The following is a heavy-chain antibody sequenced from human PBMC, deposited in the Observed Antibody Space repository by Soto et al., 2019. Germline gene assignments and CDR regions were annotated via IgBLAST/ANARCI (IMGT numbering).Heavy chain of an antibody. Sequence: SETLSLTCTVSGGSISSGGYYWSWIRQHPGKGLEWIGYIYYSGSTYYNPSLKSRVTISVDTSKNQFSLKLSSVTAADTAVYYCARGEVREVIHQITYNWFDPWGQGTLVTAPQ. CDR2: IYYSGST. D-gene: IGHD3-10*01. CDR3: ARGEVREVIHQITYNWFDP. V-gene: IGHV4-31*03. CDR1: GGSISSGGYY. J-gene: IGHJ5*02.